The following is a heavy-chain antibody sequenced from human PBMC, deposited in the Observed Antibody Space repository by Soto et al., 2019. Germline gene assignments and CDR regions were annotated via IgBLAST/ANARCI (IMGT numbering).Heavy chain of an antibody. J-gene: IGHJ4*02. D-gene: IGHD2-2*01. Sequence: PTLVNPTQTLTLTCTFSGFSLSTSGMCVSWIRQSPGKALEWLALIDWEDDKYYNTSLKTRLTISKDTSKNQVVLTMTNMDPVDTATYYCARIYCSSTSCYFDYWGQGTLVTVSS. CDR1: GFSLSTSGMC. CDR2: IDWEDDK. V-gene: IGHV2-70*01. CDR3: ARIYCSSTSCYFDY.